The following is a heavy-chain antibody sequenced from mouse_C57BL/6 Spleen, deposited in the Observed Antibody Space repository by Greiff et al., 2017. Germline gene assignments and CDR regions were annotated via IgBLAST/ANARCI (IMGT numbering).Heavy chain of an antibody. CDR1: GFSLTSYG. Sequence: QVQLKESGPGLVQPSQSLSITCTVSGFSLTSYGVHWVRQSPGKGLEWLGVIWRGGSTDYNAAFMSRLSITKDNSKSQVFFKMNSLQADDTAIYYCAKNWGSNYYAMDYWGQGTSVTVSS. V-gene: IGHV2-5*01. J-gene: IGHJ4*01. CDR3: AKNWGSNYYAMDY. CDR2: IWRGGST. D-gene: IGHD2-5*01.